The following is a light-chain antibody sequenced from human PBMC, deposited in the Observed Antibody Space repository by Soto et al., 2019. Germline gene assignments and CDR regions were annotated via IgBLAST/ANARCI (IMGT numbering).Light chain of an antibody. CDR1: QSARIS. Sequence: DIVMTQAPATLSVSPRERPTLSCSASQSARISLGWYQQKPGQAPRLPIYGASKRAIGLPARFSGSGSGTEFTLTITSLQSEDFAVYYCQQYNNWPQTFGQGTKVDIK. CDR2: GAS. V-gene: IGKV3-15*01. CDR3: QQYNNWPQT. J-gene: IGKJ1*01.